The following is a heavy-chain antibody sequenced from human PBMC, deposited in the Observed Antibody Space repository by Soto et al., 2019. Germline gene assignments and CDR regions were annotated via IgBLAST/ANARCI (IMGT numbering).Heavy chain of an antibody. D-gene: IGHD5-18*01. CDR1: GGSISSSSYY. CDR2: IYYSGST. V-gene: IGHV4-39*01. Sequence: SETLSLTCTVSGGSISSSSYYWGWIRQPPGKGLEWIGSIYYSGSTYYNPSLKSRVTISVDTSKNQFSLKLSSVTAADTAVYYCARQQGGYSYGTGWFDPWGQGTLVTVSS. CDR3: ARQQGGYSYGTGWFDP. J-gene: IGHJ5*02.